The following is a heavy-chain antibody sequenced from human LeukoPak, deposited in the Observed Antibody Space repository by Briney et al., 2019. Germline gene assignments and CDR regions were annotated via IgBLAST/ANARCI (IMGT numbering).Heavy chain of an antibody. J-gene: IGHJ6*01. Sequence: GGSLRLSCEASGFTFSQSWMTWVRQAPGKGLEWVASINQDGSGKYYVDSGKGRFTTSRDNAKNSLYLQMDSLRDEDTAVYFCARDMDVRGQGTTVIVSS. V-gene: IGHV3-7*01. CDR2: INQDGSGK. CDR3: ARDMDV. CDR1: GFTFSQSW.